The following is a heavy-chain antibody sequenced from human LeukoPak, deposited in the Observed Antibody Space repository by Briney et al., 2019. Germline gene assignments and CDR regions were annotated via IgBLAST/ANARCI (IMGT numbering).Heavy chain of an antibody. CDR2: MNPNSGNT. J-gene: IGHJ6*02. Sequence: ASVKVSCKASGYTFTSYDINWVRQATGQGLEWMGWMNPNSGNTGYAQKFQGRVTMTRNTSISTAYMELSSLRSEDTAVYYCARDPPVDYGNYFVVWGQGTTVTVSS. CDR3: ARDPPVDYGNYFVV. CDR1: GYTFTSYD. D-gene: IGHD4-17*01. V-gene: IGHV1-8*01.